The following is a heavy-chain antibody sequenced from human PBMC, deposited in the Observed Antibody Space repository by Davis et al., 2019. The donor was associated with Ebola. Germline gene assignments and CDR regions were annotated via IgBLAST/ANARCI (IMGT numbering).Heavy chain of an antibody. CDR2: FYYGVAT. CDR3: TRRRDDYGDYLDY. Sequence: SETLSFTCTVSGGSISSSSYYWGWIRQSPGKGLEWIGSFYYGVATYYNPSLKSRITISADASKNQFSLKLTSVTAADTAVYYCTRRRDDYGDYLDYWGQGTLVSVSS. CDR1: GGSISSSSYY. D-gene: IGHD4-17*01. J-gene: IGHJ4*02. V-gene: IGHV4-39*01.